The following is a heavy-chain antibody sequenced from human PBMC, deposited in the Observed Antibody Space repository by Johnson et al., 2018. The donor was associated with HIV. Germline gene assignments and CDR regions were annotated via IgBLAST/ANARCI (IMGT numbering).Heavy chain of an antibody. V-gene: IGHV3-66*01. J-gene: IGHJ3*02. Sequence: VQLVESGGGVVQPGGSLRLSCAASGFTVSSNYMSWVRQAPGKGLEWVSVIYSGGTTYYADSVKGRFIISRDISRNTVFLQMNRLRAEDTAVYYCARDREVVRGVRAFDIWGQGTMVAVSS. CDR1: GFTVSSNY. CDR2: IYSGGTT. D-gene: IGHD3-10*01. CDR3: ARDREVVRGVRAFDI.